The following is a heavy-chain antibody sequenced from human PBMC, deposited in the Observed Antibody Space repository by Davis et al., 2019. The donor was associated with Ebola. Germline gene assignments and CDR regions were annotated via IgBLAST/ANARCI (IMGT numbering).Heavy chain of an antibody. CDR3: ARVGYSYGFDY. D-gene: IGHD5-18*01. J-gene: IGHJ4*02. V-gene: IGHV3-64*01. CDR1: GFTFSSYA. CDR2: INSNGGST. Sequence: GGSLRLSCAASGFTFSSYAMHWVRQAPGKGLEYVSAINSNGGSTYYANSVKGRFTISRDNSKNTLYLQMGSLRAEDMAVYYCARVGYSYGFDYWGQGTLVTVSS.